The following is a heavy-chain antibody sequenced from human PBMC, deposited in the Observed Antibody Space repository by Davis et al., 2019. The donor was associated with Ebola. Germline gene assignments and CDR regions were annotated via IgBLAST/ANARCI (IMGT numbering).Heavy chain of an antibody. D-gene: IGHD4-17*01. CDR2: INHSGST. CDR3: ARDLCGDYQYFQH. V-gene: IGHV4-34*01. J-gene: IGHJ1*01. CDR1: GGSFSGYY. Sequence: SETLSLTCAVYGGSFSGYYWSWIRQPPGKGLEWIGEINHSGSTSYNPSLKSRVTISVDTSKNQFSLKLRSVTAADTAVYYCARDLCGDYQYFQHWGQGTLVTVSS.